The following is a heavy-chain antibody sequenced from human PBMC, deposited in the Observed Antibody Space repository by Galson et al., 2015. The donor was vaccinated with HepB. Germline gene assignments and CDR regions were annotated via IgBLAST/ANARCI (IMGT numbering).Heavy chain of an antibody. D-gene: IGHD6-19*01. CDR1: GFSLSTSGMC. Sequence: PALVKPTQTLTLTCTFSGFSLSTSGMCVSWIRQPPGKALEWLALIDWDDDKYYSTSLKTRLTISKDTSKNQVVLTMTNMDPVDTATYYCARIRTHSSGWYRLFDYWGQRTLVTVSS. CDR2: IDWDDDK. J-gene: IGHJ4*02. V-gene: IGHV2-70*01. CDR3: ARIRTHSSGWYRLFDY.